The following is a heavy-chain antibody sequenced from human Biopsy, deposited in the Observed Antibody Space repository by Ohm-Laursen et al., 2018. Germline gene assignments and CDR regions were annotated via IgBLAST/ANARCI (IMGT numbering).Heavy chain of an antibody. Sequence: GASVKVSCKAAGDTFSSYEINWFRQAPGEGLEWMGGIVPMFGMANYAQKFQGRVTMTADESTTTAYMEVIRLTWEDTAVYYCARERGPHAGSFDHWGQGTLVTVSS. J-gene: IGHJ4*02. CDR2: IVPMFGMA. D-gene: IGHD1-14*01. CDR1: GDTFSSYE. V-gene: IGHV1-69*13. CDR3: ARERGPHAGSFDH.